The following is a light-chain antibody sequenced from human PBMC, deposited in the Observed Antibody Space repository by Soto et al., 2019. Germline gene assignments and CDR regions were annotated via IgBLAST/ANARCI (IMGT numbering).Light chain of an antibody. CDR1: QSISSW. CDR2: KAS. Sequence: DIQMTQSPSTLSASVGDRVTITCRASQSISSWLAWYQQKPGKAPKLLIYKASSLESGVPSRFSGSGSGTEFTLTLSRLQPDEFATYYCQQYNGTFGQGTKVEIK. CDR3: QQYNGT. V-gene: IGKV1-5*03. J-gene: IGKJ1*01.